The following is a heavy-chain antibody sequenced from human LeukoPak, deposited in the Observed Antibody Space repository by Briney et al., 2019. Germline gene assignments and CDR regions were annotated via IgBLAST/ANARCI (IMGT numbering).Heavy chain of an antibody. V-gene: IGHV4-59*01. CDR1: GGSISSYY. Sequence: TSETLSLTCTVSGGSISSYYWSWIRQPPGKGLEWIGYIYYSGSTNYNPSLKSRVTISVDTSKNQFSLKLSSVTAADTAVYYCARALLGPRYYYYGMDVWGQGTTVTVSS. CDR3: ARALLGPRYYYYGMDV. J-gene: IGHJ6*02. CDR2: IYYSGST. D-gene: IGHD3-10*01.